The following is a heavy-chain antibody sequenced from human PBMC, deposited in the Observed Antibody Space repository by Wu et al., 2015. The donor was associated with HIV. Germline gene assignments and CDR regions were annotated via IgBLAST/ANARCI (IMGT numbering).Heavy chain of an antibody. V-gene: IGHV1-18*01. Sequence: QVQLVQSGAEVKKPGASVKVSCKASGYTFTTSGISWVRQAPGQGLEWMGWISAYNGNTNYAQKLQGRVTMTTDTSTSTAYMELRSLRSDDTAVYYCAREGYYASGGYTYYYYGMDVWGQGTTVTVSS. CDR2: ISAYNGNT. J-gene: IGHJ6*02. CDR3: AREGYYASGGYTYYYYGMDV. D-gene: IGHD3-10*01. CDR1: GYTFTTSG.